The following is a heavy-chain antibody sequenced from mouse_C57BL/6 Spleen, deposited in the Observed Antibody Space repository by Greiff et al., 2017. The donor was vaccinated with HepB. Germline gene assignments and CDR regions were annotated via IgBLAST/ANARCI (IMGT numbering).Heavy chain of an antibody. V-gene: IGHV1-76*01. D-gene: IGHD4-1*01. Sequence: QVQLQQSGAELVRPGASVKLSCKASGYTFTDYYINWVKQRPGQGLEWIARIYPGSGNTYYNEKFKGKATLTAEKSSSTAYMQLSSLTSEDSAVYFCASLGLYYFDYWGQGTTLTVSS. CDR1: GYTFTDYY. J-gene: IGHJ2*01. CDR2: IYPGSGNT. CDR3: ASLGLYYFDY.